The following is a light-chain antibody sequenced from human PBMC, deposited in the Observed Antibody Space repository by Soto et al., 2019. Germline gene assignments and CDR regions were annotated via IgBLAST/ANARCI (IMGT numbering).Light chain of an antibody. J-gene: IGKJ2*01. CDR1: QSISTY. V-gene: IGKV1-39*01. CDR3: QQSYTIPYT. Sequence: DIQMTQSPSSLPASVGDRVTLTCRASQSISTYLNWYQQKPGKAPKLVIYAASSLQSGVPSRLSGSGSGTDFTLTISSLQPEDFATYYCQQSYTIPYTFGQGPKLEIK. CDR2: AAS.